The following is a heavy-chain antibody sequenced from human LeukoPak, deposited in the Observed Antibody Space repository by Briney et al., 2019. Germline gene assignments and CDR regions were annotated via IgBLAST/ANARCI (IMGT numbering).Heavy chain of an antibody. D-gene: IGHD2-15*01. J-gene: IGHJ4*02. CDR1: GYTFTGYY. Sequence: ASVKVSCKASGYTFTGYYMHWVRQAPGQGLEWMGWISTYNSNSQSSHKVQGRVTLTTDTASTTAYMELENLRFDDTAVYYCARVAGGSFGYYFDFWGQGTLVTVSS. CDR2: ISTYNSNS. V-gene: IGHV1-18*04. CDR3: ARVAGGSFGYYFDF.